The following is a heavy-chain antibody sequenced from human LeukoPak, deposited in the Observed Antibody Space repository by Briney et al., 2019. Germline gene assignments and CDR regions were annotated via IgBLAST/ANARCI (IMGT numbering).Heavy chain of an antibody. J-gene: IGHJ4*02. CDR2: ISYDGSNK. CDR1: GFTFSSYG. Sequence: PGGSLRLSCAASGFTFSSYGMHWVRQAPGKGLEWVAVISYDGSNKYYADSVKGRFTISRDNSKNTLYLQMDSLRAEDTAVYYCAKPDLGFWRGGSCYGGGGSPDYWGQGTLVTVSS. V-gene: IGHV3-30*18. CDR3: AKPDLGFWRGGSCYGGGGSPDY. D-gene: IGHD2-15*01.